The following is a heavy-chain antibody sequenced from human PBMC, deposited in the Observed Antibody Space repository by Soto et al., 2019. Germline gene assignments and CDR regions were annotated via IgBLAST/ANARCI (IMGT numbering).Heavy chain of an antibody. CDR1: DGSVNSGNYY. Sequence: SETLSLTCSVSDGSVNSGNYYWTWIRQPPGKGLEWIGYIHFSGSTLYSPSLKSRVIISVDTSMNQFSLKVNSLTAADTAVYYCARDALALFDSWGQGTLVTVSS. CDR3: ARDALALFDS. D-gene: IGHD6-13*01. V-gene: IGHV4-61*01. J-gene: IGHJ4*02. CDR2: IHFSGST.